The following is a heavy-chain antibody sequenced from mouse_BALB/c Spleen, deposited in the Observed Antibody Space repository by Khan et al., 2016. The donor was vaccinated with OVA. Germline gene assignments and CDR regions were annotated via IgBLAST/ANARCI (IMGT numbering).Heavy chain of an antibody. V-gene: IGHV3-2*02. CDR3: ARIYGGDFDY. CDR2: ISYSGNT. Sequence: EVQLQESGPGLVKPSQSLSLTCPVTGYSITSDYAWNWLRQFPGNKLEWMGYISYSGNTKYNPSLKSRVSITRDTSKNQFFLQLNSGTIEDTATYYCARIYGGDFDYWGQGTTLTVSS. J-gene: IGHJ2*01. D-gene: IGHD1-1*01. CDR1: GYSITSDYA.